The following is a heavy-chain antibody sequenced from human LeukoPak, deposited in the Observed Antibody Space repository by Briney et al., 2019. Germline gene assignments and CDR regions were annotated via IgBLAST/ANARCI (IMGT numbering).Heavy chain of an antibody. CDR2: NK. CDR3: AREWGYCANGVCFESHFDY. V-gene: IGHV3-30*03. J-gene: IGHJ4*02. D-gene: IGHD2-8*01. Sequence: NKYYADSVKGRFTVSRDNSKNTLYLQMSSLRAEDTALYYCAREWGYCANGVCFESHFDYWGQGTLVTVSS.